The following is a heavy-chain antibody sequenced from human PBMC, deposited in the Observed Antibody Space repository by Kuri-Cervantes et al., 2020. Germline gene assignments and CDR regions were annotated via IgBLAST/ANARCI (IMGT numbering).Heavy chain of an antibody. V-gene: IGHV3-15*01. CDR2: IKSKTDGGTT. Sequence: GESLKISCAASGFTFSNAWMSWVRQAPGKGLEWVGRIKSKTDGGTTDYAAPVKGRFTISRDNSKNTLYLQMNSLRAEDTAVYYCAKGTYGSGSYYAPDYWGQGTLVTVSS. J-gene: IGHJ4*02. CDR3: AKGTYGSGSYYAPDY. D-gene: IGHD3-10*01. CDR1: GFTFSNAW.